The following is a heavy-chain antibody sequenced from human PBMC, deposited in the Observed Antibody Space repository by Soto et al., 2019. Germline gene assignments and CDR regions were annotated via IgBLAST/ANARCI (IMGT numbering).Heavy chain of an antibody. V-gene: IGHV3-15*01. CDR2: ILSKPDGGTT. CDR1: GFTFSNAW. Sequence: EVQLVESGGGLVKPGGSLRLSCVGSGFTFSNAWMSWVRQAPGKGLEWLGRILSKPDGGTTDYAAPVKGRFTISRDDSENTVYLQMNGLKTEDSAVYYCSTGGYYSDYWGQGTLVTVSS. J-gene: IGHJ4*02. D-gene: IGHD3-16*01. CDR3: STGGYYSDY.